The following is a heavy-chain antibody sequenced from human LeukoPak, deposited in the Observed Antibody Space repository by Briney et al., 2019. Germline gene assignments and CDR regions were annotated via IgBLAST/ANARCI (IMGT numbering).Heavy chain of an antibody. D-gene: IGHD4-11*01. CDR3: ITTERDRDY. J-gene: IGHJ4*02. V-gene: IGHV3-30-3*01. CDR2: ISYDGSNK. CDR1: GFTFSSHA. Sequence: PGGSLRLSCAASGFTFSSHAMHWVRQAPGKGLEWVAVISYDGSNKYYADSVKGRFTISRDNSKNTLYLQMNSLRAEDTAVYYCITTERDRDYWGQGTLVTASS.